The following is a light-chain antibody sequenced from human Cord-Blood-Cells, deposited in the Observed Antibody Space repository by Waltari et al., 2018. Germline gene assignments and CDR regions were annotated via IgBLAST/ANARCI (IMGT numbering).Light chain of an antibody. CDR3: QQYDNLPYT. J-gene: IGKJ2*01. V-gene: IGKV1-33*01. CDR1: QDISNY. CDR2: DAS. Sequence: DIQMSQSPSSLSASVGDRFTITCQASQDISNYLNWYPEKPGKAPKHLIYDASNLETGVPSRFSGSGSGTDFTFTISSLQPEDIATYYCQQYDNLPYTFGQGTKLEIK.